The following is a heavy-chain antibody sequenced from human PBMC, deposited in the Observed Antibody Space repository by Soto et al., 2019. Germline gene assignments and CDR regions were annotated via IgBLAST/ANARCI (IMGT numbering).Heavy chain of an antibody. CDR3: ARAFIRVQAAQYYYYGMDV. D-gene: IGHD6-6*01. Sequence: QVQLVESGGGVVQPGRSLRLSCAASGFTFSSYGMHWVRQAPGKGLEWVAVIWYDGSNKYYADSVKGRFTISRDNSKNXLXXQMNSLRAEDTAVYYCARAFIRVQAAQYYYYGMDVWGQGTTVTVSS. CDR1: GFTFSSYG. V-gene: IGHV3-33*01. CDR2: IWYDGSNK. J-gene: IGHJ6*02.